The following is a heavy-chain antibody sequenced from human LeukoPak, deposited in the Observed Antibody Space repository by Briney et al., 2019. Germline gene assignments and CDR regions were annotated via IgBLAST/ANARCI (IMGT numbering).Heavy chain of an antibody. D-gene: IGHD3-10*01. CDR3: ARGGVYGSGERFDY. CDR2: IYHSGST. CDR1: GGSISSSNW. Sequence: SGTLSVTCAVSGGSISSSNWWCWVRQPPGKGLEWIGEIYHSGSTNYNPSLKSRVTISVDKSKNQFSLKLSSVTAADTAVYYCARGGVYGSGERFDYWGQGTLVTVSS. J-gene: IGHJ4*02. V-gene: IGHV4-4*02.